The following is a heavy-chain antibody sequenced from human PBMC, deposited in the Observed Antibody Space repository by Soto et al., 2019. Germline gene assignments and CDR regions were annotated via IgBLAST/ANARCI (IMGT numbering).Heavy chain of an antibody. CDR2: ITTGGETT. CDR3: ARDPQRRDGDNFDS. CDR1: GFIFTDYS. V-gene: IGHV3-11*01. Sequence: QVQLVESGGGLVEPGGSLRLSCAASGFIFTDYSMAWIRQAPVKGLEWISYITTGGETTLYAASVEGRFTISRDNAKKALFLQMNSLRADDTAVYFCARDPQRRDGDNFDSWGQGTLVTVSS. J-gene: IGHJ4*02.